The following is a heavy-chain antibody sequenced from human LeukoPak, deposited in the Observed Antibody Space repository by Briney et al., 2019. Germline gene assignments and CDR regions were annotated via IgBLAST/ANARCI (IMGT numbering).Heavy chain of an antibody. J-gene: IGHJ3*02. CDR1: GCTFRNYW. Sequence: PGGSLTLSCAASGCTFRNYWMGWVGQAPGKGLEGVANIKPDGSETYYVASVKGRFTISRDNAKNELNLKMSTLRAADTAGYYCARDATTSKGSDAFDIWGQGTRVTASS. D-gene: IGHD1-1*01. V-gene: IGHV3-7*01. CDR2: IKPDGSET. CDR3: ARDATTSKGSDAFDI.